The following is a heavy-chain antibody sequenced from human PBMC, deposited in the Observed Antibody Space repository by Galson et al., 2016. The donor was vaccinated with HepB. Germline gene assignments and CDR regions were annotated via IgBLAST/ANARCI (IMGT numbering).Heavy chain of an antibody. Sequence: PALVKPTQTLTLTCTFSGFSLSTSGVGVGWIRQPPGQGLEWLGIIYWDDDSRYRSSLKSRLTITKDTSKNQVVLTMTNVGPVDTATYSCANNRYYVSGSLDYWGQGTLVTVSS. J-gene: IGHJ4*02. D-gene: IGHD3-10*01. CDR3: ANNRYYVSGSLDY. V-gene: IGHV2-5*02. CDR1: GFSLSTSGVG. CDR2: IYWDDDS.